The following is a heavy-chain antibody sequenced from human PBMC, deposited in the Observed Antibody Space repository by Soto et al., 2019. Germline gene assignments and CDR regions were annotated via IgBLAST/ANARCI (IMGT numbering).Heavy chain of an antibody. Sequence: PSQTLSLTCAISGDSVSSNSAAWNWIRQSPSRGLEWLGRTYYRSKWYNDYAVSVKSRITINPDTSKNQFSLQLNSVTPEDTAVYYCARDLTWGTPLFKTILMDVWGQGTTVTVSS. CDR3: ARDLTWGTPLFKTILMDV. V-gene: IGHV6-1*01. CDR2: TYYRSKWYN. J-gene: IGHJ6*02. D-gene: IGHD3-16*01. CDR1: GDSVSSNSAA.